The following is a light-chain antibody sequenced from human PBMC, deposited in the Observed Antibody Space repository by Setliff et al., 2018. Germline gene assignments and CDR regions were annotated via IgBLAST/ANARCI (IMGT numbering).Light chain of an antibody. Sequence: QSVLTQPASVSGSPGQSITISCTGTYSDVGKYNLVSWYQQHPGKAPKLILYDFTTRPSGVSDRFSGSKSANTASLTISGLQAEDEADYYCCSYAGSSTVVFGGGTKGTVL. J-gene: IGLJ1*01. CDR2: DFT. CDR3: CSYAGSSTVV. CDR1: YSDVGKYNL. V-gene: IGLV2-23*02.